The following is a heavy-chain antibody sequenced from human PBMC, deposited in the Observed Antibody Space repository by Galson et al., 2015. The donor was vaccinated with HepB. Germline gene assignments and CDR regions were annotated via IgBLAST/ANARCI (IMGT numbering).Heavy chain of an antibody. CDR2: IWYDGSNK. CDR3: ARDKQWLARGYYYGMDV. J-gene: IGHJ6*02. V-gene: IGHV3-33*01. CDR1: GFTFSSYG. D-gene: IGHD6-19*01. Sequence: SLRLSCAASGFTFSSYGMHRVRQAPGKGLEWVAVIWYDGSNKYYADSVKGRFTISRDNSKNTLYLQMNSLRAEDTAVYYCARDKQWLARGYYYGMDVWGQGTTVTVSS.